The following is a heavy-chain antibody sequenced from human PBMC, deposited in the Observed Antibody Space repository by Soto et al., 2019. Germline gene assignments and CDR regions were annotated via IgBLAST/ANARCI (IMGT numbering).Heavy chain of an antibody. V-gene: IGHV5-10-1*01. D-gene: IGHD3-22*01. CDR1: GYSFAGYW. Sequence: GESLKISCKGSGYSFAGYWVTWVRQKPGKVLEWMGRIDPSDSQTYYSPSFRGHVTISVTKSITTVFLQWSSLRASDTAMYYCARQIYDSDTGPNFQYYFDSWGQGXPVTVYS. J-gene: IGHJ4*02. CDR3: ARQIYDSDTGPNFQYYFDS. CDR2: IDPSDSQT.